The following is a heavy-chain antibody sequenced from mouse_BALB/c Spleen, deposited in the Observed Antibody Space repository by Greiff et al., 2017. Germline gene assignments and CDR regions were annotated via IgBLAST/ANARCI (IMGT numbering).Heavy chain of an antibody. D-gene: IGHD2-1*01. CDR3: AREAVYGNYAAY. J-gene: IGHJ3*01. CDR2: IDPANGNT. CDR1: GFNIKDTY. V-gene: IGHV14-3*02. Sequence: VQLQQSGAELVKPGASVKLSCTASGFNIKDTYMHWVKQRPEQGLEWIGRIDPANGNTKYDPKFQGKATITADTSSNTAYLQLSSLTSEDTAVYYCAREAVYGNYAAYWGQGTLVTVSA.